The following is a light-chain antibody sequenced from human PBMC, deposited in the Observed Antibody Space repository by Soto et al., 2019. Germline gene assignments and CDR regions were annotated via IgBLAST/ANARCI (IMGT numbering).Light chain of an antibody. J-gene: IGKJ1*01. CDR2: DAS. Sequence: DIQMTQSPSTLSASVGDRVTISFRASQSIGRCLSWYQQKPGKAPKVLIYDASTLKSGVPSRFSGSGSGTDFTLTISSLQPDDFAIYYCQQYNSYWTFGQGTKVDIK. V-gene: IGKV1-5*01. CDR1: QSIGRC. CDR3: QQYNSYWT.